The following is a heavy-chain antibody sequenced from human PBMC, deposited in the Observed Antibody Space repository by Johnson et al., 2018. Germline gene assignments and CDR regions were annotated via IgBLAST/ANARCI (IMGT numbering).Heavy chain of an antibody. D-gene: IGHD2-15*01. CDR2: TSYDETNK. CDR1: GFTFSNYG. J-gene: IGHJ6*03. Sequence: QVQLVQSGGGVVQPGRSLRLSCAASGFTFSNYGMHWVRQAPGKGLEWVAATSYDETNKYYADSVTGRFTISRDNSKNTVDLQMNSLRAEDMAVYYCARDAAYCSGANCYPFFYYFMDVWGKGTTVTVSS. CDR3: ARDAAYCSGANCYPFFYYFMDV. V-gene: IGHV3-30*03.